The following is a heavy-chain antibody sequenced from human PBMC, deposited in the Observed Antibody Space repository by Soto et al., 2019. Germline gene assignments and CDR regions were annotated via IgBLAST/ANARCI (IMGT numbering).Heavy chain of an antibody. Sequence: ASVKVSCKASGGTFSSYAISWVRQAPGQGLEWMGGIIPIFGTANYAQKFQGRVTITADESTSTAYMELSSLRSEDTAVYYCAREPEGPPRIPYWGQGTLVTVS. V-gene: IGHV1-69*13. J-gene: IGHJ4*02. CDR2: IIPIFGTA. CDR3: AREPEGPPRIPY. CDR1: GGTFSSYA.